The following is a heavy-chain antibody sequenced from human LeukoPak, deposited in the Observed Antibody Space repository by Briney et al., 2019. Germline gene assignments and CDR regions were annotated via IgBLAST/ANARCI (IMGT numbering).Heavy chain of an antibody. J-gene: IGHJ4*02. CDR2: INPNSGGT. V-gene: IGHV1-2*02. CDR1: GYTFTGYY. Sequence: GASVKVSCKASGYTFTGYYMHWVRQAPEQGLEWMGWINPNSGGTNYAQKFQGRVTMTRDTSISTAYMELSRLRSDDTAVYYCASWAGYCSSNNCYATSLDYWGQGTLVTVSA. D-gene: IGHD2-2*01. CDR3: ASWAGYCSSNNCYATSLDY.